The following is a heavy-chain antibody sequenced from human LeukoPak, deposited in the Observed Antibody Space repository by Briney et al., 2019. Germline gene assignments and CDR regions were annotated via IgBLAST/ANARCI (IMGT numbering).Heavy chain of an antibody. J-gene: IGHJ5*02. CDR2: IYYTGST. CDR1: GGSISTSRYY. Sequence: SETLSLTCTVSGGSISTSRYYWGWIRQPPGKGLEWIGSIYYTGSTYYNPSLKSRVTISVDTSKNQFSLKLSSVTAADTAVYYCARDRLGSGSFNWFDPWGQGTLATVSS. V-gene: IGHV4-39*07. D-gene: IGHD3-10*01. CDR3: ARDRLGSGSFNWFDP.